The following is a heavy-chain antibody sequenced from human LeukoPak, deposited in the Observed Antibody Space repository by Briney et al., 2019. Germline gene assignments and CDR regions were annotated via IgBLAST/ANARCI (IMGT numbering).Heavy chain of an antibody. CDR2: VNPNGGGT. D-gene: IGHD4/OR15-4a*01. V-gene: IGHV1-2*02. Sequence: ASVKVSCGTSGYTFAAYYIHWVRQAPGQGLEWMGWVNPNGGGTNYAQKFKDRLTMTRDTSISTAYMELSSLESDDTAVYFCAREGVGAAYAMDVWGQGTTVTVSS. J-gene: IGHJ6*02. CDR3: AREGVGAAYAMDV. CDR1: GYTFAAYY.